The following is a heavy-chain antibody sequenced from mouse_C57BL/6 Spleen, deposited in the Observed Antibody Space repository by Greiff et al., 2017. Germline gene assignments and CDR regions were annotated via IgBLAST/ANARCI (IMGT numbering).Heavy chain of an antibody. Sequence: EVKLVESGGGLVQPKGSLKLSCAASGFSFNTYAMNWVRQAPGKGLEWVARIRSKSNNYATYYADSVKDRFTISRDDSESMLYLQMNNLKTEDTAMYYCVRQGYSNYWFAYWGQGTLVTVSA. V-gene: IGHV10-1*01. D-gene: IGHD2-5*01. CDR2: IRSKSNNYAT. J-gene: IGHJ3*01. CDR1: GFSFNTYA. CDR3: VRQGYSNYWFAY.